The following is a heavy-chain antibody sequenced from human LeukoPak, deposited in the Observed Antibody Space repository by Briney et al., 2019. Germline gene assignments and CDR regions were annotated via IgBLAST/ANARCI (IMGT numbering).Heavy chain of an antibody. CDR2: IYYSGST. CDR3: ARTRGLRSFFDY. V-gene: IGHV4-39*07. CDR1: GGSISSSSYY. Sequence: SETLSLTCTVSGGSISSSSYYWGWIRQPPGKGLEWIGSIYYSGSTYYNPSLKSRVTISVDTSKNQFSLKLSSVTAADTAVYYCARTRGLRSFFDYWGQGTLVTVSS. D-gene: IGHD3-3*01. J-gene: IGHJ4*02.